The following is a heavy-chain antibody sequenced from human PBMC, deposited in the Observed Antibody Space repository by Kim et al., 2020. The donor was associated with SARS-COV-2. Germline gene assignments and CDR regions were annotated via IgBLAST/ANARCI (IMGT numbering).Heavy chain of an antibody. J-gene: IGHJ2*01. CDR3: ASGGDHYYNL. Sequence: RTRNADSVKGRFSISRDNAKNTVYLQMNSLRVDDTAVYYCASGGDHYYNLWGRGTLVTVSS. V-gene: IGHV3-74*01. D-gene: IGHD3-16*01. CDR2: RT.